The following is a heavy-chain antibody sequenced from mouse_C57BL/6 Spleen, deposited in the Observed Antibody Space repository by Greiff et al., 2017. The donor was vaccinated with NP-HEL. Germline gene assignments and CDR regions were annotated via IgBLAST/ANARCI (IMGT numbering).Heavy chain of an antibody. D-gene: IGHD2-2*01. CDR2: IYPGDGDT. V-gene: IGHV1-80*01. CDR1: GYAFSSYW. CDR3: ASYGYDGDYFDY. Sequence: QVQLQQSGAELVKPGASVKISCKASGYAFSSYWMNWVKQRPGKGLEWIGQIYPGDGDTNYNGKFKGKATLTADKSSSTAYMQLSSLTSEDSAVYFCASYGYDGDYFDYWGQGTTLTVSS. J-gene: IGHJ2*01.